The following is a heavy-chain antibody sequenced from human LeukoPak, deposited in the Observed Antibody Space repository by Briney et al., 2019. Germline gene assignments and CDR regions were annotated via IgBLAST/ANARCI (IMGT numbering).Heavy chain of an antibody. CDR3: AREGGSYYSAFDI. V-gene: IGHV3-48*04. Sequence: GGSLRLSCAASGFSFSTYSMNWVRQAPGKGLEWVSYISSVITTKYYADSVKGRFTISRDNAKNSLYLQMNSLRAEDTAVYYCAREGGSYYSAFDIWGQGTMVTVSS. CDR1: GFSFSTYS. J-gene: IGHJ3*02. D-gene: IGHD1-26*01. CDR2: ISSVITTK.